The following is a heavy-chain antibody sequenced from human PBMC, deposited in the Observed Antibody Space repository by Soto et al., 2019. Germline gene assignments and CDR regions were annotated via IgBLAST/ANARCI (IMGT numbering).Heavy chain of an antibody. V-gene: IGHV4-34*01. Sequence: QVQLQQWGAGLLKPSETLSLTCAVYGGSFSGYYWSWIRQPPGKGLEWIGEINHSGSTNYNPSLKRRVTISVDTAKNQFSLKLSSVTAADTAVYYCARAPTGTRKFHPWGQGTLVTVSS. CDR3: ARAPTGTRKFHP. J-gene: IGHJ5*02. CDR1: GGSFSGYY. CDR2: INHSGST. D-gene: IGHD1-1*01.